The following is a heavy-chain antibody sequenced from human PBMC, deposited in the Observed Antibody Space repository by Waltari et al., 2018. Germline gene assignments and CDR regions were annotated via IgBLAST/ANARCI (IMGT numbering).Heavy chain of an antibody. D-gene: IGHD3-16*01. V-gene: IGHV3-9*01. J-gene: IGHJ2*01. Sequence: EVQLVESGGGLVQPGRSLRLSCAASGFDFYDYAMHWVRQVPGKGLEWVSVVSWSVATVGYADSVNGRVAISRDNAKNSLYLQMNSLRVEDTAFYYCAASRGVYWYFDFWGRGTLVSVSS. CDR3: AASRGVYWYFDF. CDR2: VSWSVATV. CDR1: GFDFYDYA.